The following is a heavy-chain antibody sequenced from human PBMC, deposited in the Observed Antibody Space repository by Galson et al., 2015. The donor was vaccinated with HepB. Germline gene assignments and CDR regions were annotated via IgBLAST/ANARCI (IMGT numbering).Heavy chain of an antibody. CDR3: TSHYFYDSSSSSPTFDY. V-gene: IGHV3-73*01. CDR2: IRSKANGYAT. D-gene: IGHD3-22*01. J-gene: IGHJ4*02. CDR1: TFSDSA. Sequence: TFSDSALHWVRQASGKGLEWVGRIRSKANGYATAYGASVKGRFTISRDDSKNTAFLHMNSLKTEDTAVYYCTSHYFYDSSSSSPTFDYRGQGTLVTVSS.